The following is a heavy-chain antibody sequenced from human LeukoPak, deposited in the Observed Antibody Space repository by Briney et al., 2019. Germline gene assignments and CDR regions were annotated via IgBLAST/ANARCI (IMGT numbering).Heavy chain of an antibody. J-gene: IGHJ4*02. Sequence: PGGSLRLSCAASGFTFSSYAMSWVRQAPGKGLEWVSVISGIVGSTYYADSVKGRFTISRDNLKNTLYVQMTSLRGEDTAVYYCAKANSGWYFDPFDYWGQGTLVTVSS. CDR1: GFTFSSYA. CDR3: AKANSGWYFDPFDY. CDR2: ISGIVGST. V-gene: IGHV3-23*01. D-gene: IGHD6-19*01.